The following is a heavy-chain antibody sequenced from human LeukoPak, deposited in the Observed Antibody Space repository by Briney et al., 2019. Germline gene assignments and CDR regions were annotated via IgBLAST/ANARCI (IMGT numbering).Heavy chain of an antibody. Sequence: SQTLSLTCAVSGGSISSGGYSWSWIRQPPGKGLEWIGYIYHSGSTYYNPSLKGRVTISVDRSKNQFSLKLSSVTAADTAVYYCARDAGRDYYGSGSEAFDIWGQGTMVTVSS. D-gene: IGHD3-10*01. V-gene: IGHV4-30-2*01. CDR1: GGSISSGGYS. CDR2: IYHSGST. CDR3: ARDAGRDYYGSGSEAFDI. J-gene: IGHJ3*02.